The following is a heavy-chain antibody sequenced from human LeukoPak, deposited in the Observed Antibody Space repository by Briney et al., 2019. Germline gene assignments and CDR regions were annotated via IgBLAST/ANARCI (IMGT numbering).Heavy chain of an antibody. Sequence: SETLSLTCTVSGGSISSYYWSWIRQPPGKGLEWIGYIYYSGSTNYNPSLKSRVTISVDTSKNQSSLKLSSVTAADTAVYYCARLDCSGGSCYSYFDYWGQGTLVTVSS. J-gene: IGHJ4*02. V-gene: IGHV4-59*01. CDR1: GGSISSYY. CDR2: IYYSGST. CDR3: ARLDCSGGSCYSYFDY. D-gene: IGHD2-15*01.